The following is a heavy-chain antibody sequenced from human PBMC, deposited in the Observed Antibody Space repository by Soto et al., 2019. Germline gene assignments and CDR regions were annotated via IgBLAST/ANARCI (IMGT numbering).Heavy chain of an antibody. CDR2: VIPIFGIP. Sequence: QVQLVRSGAEVKKPGSSVKVSCKASGGTISRYSITWVRQAPGHGLEWMGRVIPIFGIPTYAQKFQGRVTITADDSTSTAYMELSSLRSDDTAVYYCAREDRDRETGLVPAAIDGMDVWGQGTTVTVSS. V-gene: IGHV1-69*08. CDR3: AREDRDRETGLVPAAIDGMDV. D-gene: IGHD2-2*01. CDR1: GGTISRYS. J-gene: IGHJ6*02.